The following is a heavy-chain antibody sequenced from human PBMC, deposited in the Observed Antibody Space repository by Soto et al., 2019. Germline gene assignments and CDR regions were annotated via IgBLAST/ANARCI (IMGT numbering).Heavy chain of an antibody. Sequence: ATLSLTCSVSGGSVSNKTYYWSWIRQPPGKRLEWIGYVYYSGTTNYNPSLKSRVTISVDLSKNQFSLRLSSVTTADTALYYCARTTAVPNTLRSRYFFDYWGQGTLVTVSS. CDR3: ARTTAVPNTLRSRYFFDY. J-gene: IGHJ4*02. D-gene: IGHD4-17*01. V-gene: IGHV4-61*01. CDR1: GGSVSNKTYY. CDR2: VYYSGTT.